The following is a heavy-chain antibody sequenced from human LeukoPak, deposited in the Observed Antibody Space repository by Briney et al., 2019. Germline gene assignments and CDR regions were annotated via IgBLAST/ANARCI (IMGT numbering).Heavy chain of an antibody. J-gene: IGHJ4*02. D-gene: IGHD3-10*01. Sequence: ASVKVSCKASGYTFTSYYIYWMRQAHGHGLDWMGIINPSGGRTNYAHKFQGRVTMTRDTSISTAYMELSRLRSDDTAVYYCARVELLWFGEGDPLDYWGQGTLVTVSS. V-gene: IGHV1-46*01. CDR2: INPSGGRT. CDR1: GYTFTSYY. CDR3: ARVELLWFGEGDPLDY.